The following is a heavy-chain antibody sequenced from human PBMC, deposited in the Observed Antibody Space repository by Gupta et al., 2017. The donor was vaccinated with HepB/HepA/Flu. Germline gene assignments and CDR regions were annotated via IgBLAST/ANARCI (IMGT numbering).Heavy chain of an antibody. CDR1: GYTFTSYA. CDR2: INAGNGNT. Sequence: QVQLVQSGAEVKKPGASVKVSCKASGYTFTSYAMHWVRQAPGQRLEWMGWINAGNGNTKYSQKFQGRVTITRDTSASTAYMELSSLRSEDTAVYYCARVALLWFGESSGLDYWGQGTLVTVSS. V-gene: IGHV1-3*01. D-gene: IGHD3-10*01. CDR3: ARVALLWFGESSGLDY. J-gene: IGHJ4*02.